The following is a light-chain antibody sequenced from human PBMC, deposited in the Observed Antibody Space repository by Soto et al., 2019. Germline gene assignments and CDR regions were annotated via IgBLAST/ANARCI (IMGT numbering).Light chain of an antibody. Sequence: DIQLTQSPSFLSASVGDRVTITCRASQDISSYLAWYQQKPGKAPNLLIYAASTLHTGVPSRFSGSGSGTDFTLTISSLQPEDSATYYCQQLNSYPATFGQGTRLEIK. CDR2: AAS. V-gene: IGKV1-9*01. CDR3: QQLNSYPAT. CDR1: QDISSY. J-gene: IGKJ5*01.